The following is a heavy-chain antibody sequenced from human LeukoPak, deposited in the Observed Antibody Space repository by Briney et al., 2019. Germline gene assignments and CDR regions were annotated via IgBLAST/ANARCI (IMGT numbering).Heavy chain of an antibody. D-gene: IGHD3-9*01. Sequence: SETLSLTCAVYGGSFSGYYWSWIRQPPGKGLEWIGEINHSGSTNYNPSLKSRVTISADTSKNQFSLQLNSVTPEDTAVYYCARGTPDLRYFDWLTQYYFDYWGQGTLVTVSS. V-gene: IGHV4-34*01. CDR1: GGSFSGYY. CDR2: INHSGST. J-gene: IGHJ4*02. CDR3: ARGTPDLRYFDWLTQYYFDY.